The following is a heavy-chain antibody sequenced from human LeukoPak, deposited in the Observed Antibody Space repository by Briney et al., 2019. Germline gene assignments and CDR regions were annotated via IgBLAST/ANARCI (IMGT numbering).Heavy chain of an antibody. D-gene: IGHD6-13*01. CDR3: ARELPAAGTWGIDY. J-gene: IGHJ4*02. Sequence: GGSLRLSCAASRFTFSSHWMHWVRHGPGKGLVWVSRINGDGRSTTYADSVKGRFTISRDNAKNTLYLQMNSLRAEDTAVYYCARELPAAGTWGIDYWGQGTLVTVSS. V-gene: IGHV3-74*01. CDR1: RFTFSSHW. CDR2: INGDGRST.